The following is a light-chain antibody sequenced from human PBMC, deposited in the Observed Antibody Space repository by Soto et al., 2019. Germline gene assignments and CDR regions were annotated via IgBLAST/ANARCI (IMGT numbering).Light chain of an antibody. CDR3: QHYTGHLWT. Sequence: DIQLTQSPSFLSASVGDRVTITCRASQDIDNFLAWYQQIPGKAPNLLIHSASTLQSGVPSRFSGSGSGTEFTLTISRLQPDDFATYYCQHYTGHLWTFGQGTKVDIK. J-gene: IGKJ1*01. CDR1: QDIDNF. V-gene: IGKV1-9*01. CDR2: SAS.